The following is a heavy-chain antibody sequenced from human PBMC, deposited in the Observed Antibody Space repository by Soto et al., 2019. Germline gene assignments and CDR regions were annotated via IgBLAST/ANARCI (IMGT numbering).Heavy chain of an antibody. J-gene: IGHJ6*02. CDR1: GFTFSSYG. CDR3: AKVVSFYGMDV. V-gene: IGHV3-30*18. D-gene: IGHD2-21*01. CDR2: ISYDGSNK. Sequence: QVQLVESGGGVVQPGRSLRLSCAASGFTFSSYGMHWVRQAPGKGLEWVAVISYDGSNKYYADSVKGRFTISRDNSKNTLYLQMNSLRAEDTAVYYCAKVVSFYGMDVWGQGTTVTVSS.